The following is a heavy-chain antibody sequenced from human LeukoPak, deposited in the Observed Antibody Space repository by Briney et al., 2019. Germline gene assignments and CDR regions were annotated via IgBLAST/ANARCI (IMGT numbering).Heavy chain of an antibody. CDR1: GFTFSNAW. J-gene: IGHJ6*03. CDR3: TTDEYYYDSSGYYSNYYYYYMDV. V-gene: IGHV3-15*01. CDR2: IKSKTDGGTT. Sequence: GGSLRLSCAASGFTFSNAWMSWVRQAPGKGLEWVGRIKSKTDGGTTDYAAPVKGRFTISRDDSKNTLYLQMNSLKTEDTAVYYCTTDEYYYDSSGYYSNYYYYYMDVWGKGTTVTASS. D-gene: IGHD3-22*01.